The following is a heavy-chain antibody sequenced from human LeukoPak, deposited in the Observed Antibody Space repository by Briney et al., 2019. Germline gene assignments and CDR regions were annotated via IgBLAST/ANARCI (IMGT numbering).Heavy chain of an antibody. CDR2: ISSSSSYI. D-gene: IGHD3-22*01. CDR3: ARRRSSSGYYYGKGFDY. J-gene: IGHJ4*02. CDR1: GFTFSSYS. V-gene: IGHV3-21*01. Sequence: GGSLRLSCAASGFTFSSYSMNWVRQAPGKGLEWVSSISSSSSYIYYADSVKGRFTISRDNAKNSLYLQMNSLRAEDTAVYYCARRRSSSGYYYGKGFDYWGQGTLVTVSS.